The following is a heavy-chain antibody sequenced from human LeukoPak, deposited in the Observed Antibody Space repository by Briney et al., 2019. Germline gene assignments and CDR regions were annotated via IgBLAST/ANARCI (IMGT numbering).Heavy chain of an antibody. D-gene: IGHD3-22*01. CDR1: GFNFSTYN. J-gene: IGHJ6*02. CDR3: AKDYAYYYDSSGYPQSDYYGMDV. Sequence: GGSLRLSCAASGFNFSTYNVNWVRQAPGKGLDWVSYISSSSRTRYYADSVKGRFTISRDNAKDSLYLQMNSLRAEDTAVYYCAKDYAYYYDSSGYPQSDYYGMDVWGQGTTVTVSS. CDR2: ISSSSRTR. V-gene: IGHV3-48*04.